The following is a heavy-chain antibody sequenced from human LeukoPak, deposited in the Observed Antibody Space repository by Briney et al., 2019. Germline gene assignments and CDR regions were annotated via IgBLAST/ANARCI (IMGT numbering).Heavy chain of an antibody. D-gene: IGHD1-14*01. Sequence: SEALSLTCTVSGGSIISSSSYWGWIRQPPGKGLEWIGSIYYSGSTYYNPSLKSRVTISVDTSKSQFSLKLNSVTVADTAVYYCVTSITLAGWGGFDVWGQGTMVTVSS. V-gene: IGHV4-39*07. CDR2: IYYSGST. CDR1: GGSIISSSSY. J-gene: IGHJ3*01. CDR3: VTSITLAGWGGFDV.